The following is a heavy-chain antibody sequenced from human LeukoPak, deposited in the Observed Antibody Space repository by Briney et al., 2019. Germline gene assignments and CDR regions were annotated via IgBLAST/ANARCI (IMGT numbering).Heavy chain of an antibody. Sequence: SVTVSCKASGGTFSSYAISWVRQAPGQGLEWMGGIIPIFGTANYAQKFQGRVTITTDESTSTAYMELSSLRSEDTAVYYCASGLGDQLLPAPIDYWGQGTLVTVSS. J-gene: IGHJ4*02. CDR2: IIPIFGTA. CDR3: ASGLGDQLLPAPIDY. CDR1: GGTFSSYA. V-gene: IGHV1-69*05. D-gene: IGHD2-2*01.